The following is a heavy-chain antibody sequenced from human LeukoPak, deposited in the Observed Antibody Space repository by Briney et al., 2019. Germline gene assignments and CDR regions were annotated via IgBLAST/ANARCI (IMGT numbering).Heavy chain of an antibody. V-gene: IGHV3-23*01. J-gene: IGHJ3*02. Sequence: GSLRLSCAASGFTFDTYAMSWVRQAPGKGLEWVSTIGNTETYYADSVKGRFTISRDNRQNTVYLQMTSLRAEDMAVYFCAKDAIRGNGIYDAFDIWCQGTRVTVSS. CDR1: GFTFDTYA. CDR3: AKDAIRGNGIYDAFDI. D-gene: IGHD3-10*01. CDR2: IGNTET.